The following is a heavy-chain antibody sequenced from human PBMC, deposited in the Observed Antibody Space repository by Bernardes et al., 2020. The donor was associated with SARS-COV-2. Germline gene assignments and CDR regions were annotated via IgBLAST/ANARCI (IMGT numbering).Heavy chain of an antibody. J-gene: IGHJ4*02. CDR3: AKGRGDGYNPALYYFDY. Sequence: GGSLRLSCAASGFTFDDYAMHWVRQAPGKGLEWVSGISWNSGSIGYADSVKGRFTISRDNAKNSLYLQMNSLRAEDTALYYCAKGRGDGYNPALYYFDYWGQGTLVTVSS. V-gene: IGHV3-9*01. CDR2: ISWNSGSI. CDR1: GFTFDDYA. D-gene: IGHD5-12*01.